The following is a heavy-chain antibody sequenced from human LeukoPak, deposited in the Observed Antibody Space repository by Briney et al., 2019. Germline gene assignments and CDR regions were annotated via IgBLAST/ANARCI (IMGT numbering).Heavy chain of an antibody. CDR3: AELGITMIGGV. CDR1: GFTFSSYG. V-gene: IGHV3-48*04. CDR2: ISSSGSTI. D-gene: IGHD3-10*02. Sequence: GGTLRLSCAASGFTFSSYGLNWVRQAPGKGLEWVSYISSSGSTIYYADSVKGRFTISRDNAKNSLYLQMNSLRAEDTAVYYCAELGITMIGGVWGKGTTVTISS. J-gene: IGHJ6*04.